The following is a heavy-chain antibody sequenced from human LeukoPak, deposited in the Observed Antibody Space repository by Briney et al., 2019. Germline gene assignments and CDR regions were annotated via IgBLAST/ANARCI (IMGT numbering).Heavy chain of an antibody. CDR2: FDPEDGET. D-gene: IGHD1-26*01. J-gene: IGHJ6*02. V-gene: IGHV1-24*01. CDR1: GYTLTELS. CDR3: ATSSGSYDLYYYYGMDV. Sequence: ASVKVSCKVSGYTLTELSMHWVRQAPGKGLEWMGGFDPEDGETIYAQKFQGRVTMTEDTSTDAAYMELSSLRSEDTAVYYCATSSGSYDLYYYYGMDVWGQGTTVTVSS.